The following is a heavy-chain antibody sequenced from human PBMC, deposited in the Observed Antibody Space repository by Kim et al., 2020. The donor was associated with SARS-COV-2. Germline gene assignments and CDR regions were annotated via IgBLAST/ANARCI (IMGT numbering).Heavy chain of an antibody. CDR2: IWYDGSNK. CDR1: GFTFSSYG. J-gene: IGHJ4*02. Sequence: GGSLRLSCAASGFTFSSYGMHWVRQAPGKGLEWVAVIWYDGSNKYYADSVKGRFTISRDNSKNTLDLQMNSLRAEDTAVYYCARETGGGSYPDYWGQGTLVTVSS. D-gene: IGHD1-26*01. V-gene: IGHV3-33*01. CDR3: ARETGGGSYPDY.